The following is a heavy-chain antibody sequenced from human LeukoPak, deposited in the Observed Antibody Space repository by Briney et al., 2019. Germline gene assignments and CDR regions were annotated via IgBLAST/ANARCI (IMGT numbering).Heavy chain of an antibody. CDR2: IYYSGST. CDR1: SEPFSGYY. CDR3: ARYYYDSSGYDAFDI. D-gene: IGHD3-22*01. Sequence: SETLSLTCAVYSEPFSGYYWTWIRQPPGKGLEWIGYIYYSGSTNYNPSLKSRVTISVDTSKNQFSLKLSSVTAVDTAVHYCARYYYDSSGYDAFDIWGQGTMVTVSS. J-gene: IGHJ3*02. V-gene: IGHV4-59*08.